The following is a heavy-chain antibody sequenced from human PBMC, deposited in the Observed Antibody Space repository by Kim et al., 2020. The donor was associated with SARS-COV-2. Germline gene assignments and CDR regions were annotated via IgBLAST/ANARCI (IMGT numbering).Heavy chain of an antibody. Sequence: SETLSLTCTVSGGSISSGGYYWSWIRQHPGKGLEWIGYIYYSGSTYYNPSLKSRATISVDTSKNQFSLKLSSVTAADTAVYYCARGQGLISMIVVGVAAFDFWGQGTLVTVSS. CDR3: ARGQGLISMIVVGVAAFDF. J-gene: IGHJ4*02. CDR1: GGSISSGGYY. V-gene: IGHV4-31*03. CDR2: IYYSGST. D-gene: IGHD3-22*01.